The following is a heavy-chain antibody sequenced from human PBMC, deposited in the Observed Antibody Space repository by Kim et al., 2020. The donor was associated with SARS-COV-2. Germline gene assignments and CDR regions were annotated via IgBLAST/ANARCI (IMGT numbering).Heavy chain of an antibody. CDR3: ARVVPWGIDSSGYLDY. J-gene: IGHJ4*02. CDR2: IYYSGST. V-gene: IGHV4-61*01. Sequence: SETLSLTCTVSGGSVSSGSYYWSWIRQPPGKGLEWIGYIYYSGSTNYNPSLKSRVTISVDTSKNQFSLKLSSVTAADTAVYYCARVVPWGIDSSGYLDYWGQGTLVTVSS. CDR1: GGSVSSGSYY. D-gene: IGHD3-22*01.